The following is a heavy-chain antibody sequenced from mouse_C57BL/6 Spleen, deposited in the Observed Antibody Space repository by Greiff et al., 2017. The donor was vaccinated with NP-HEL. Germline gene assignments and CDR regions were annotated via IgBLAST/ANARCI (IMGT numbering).Heavy chain of an antibody. CDR3: TRDDGSFAY. D-gene: IGHD2-3*01. Sequence: VQLQESGAELVRPGASVTLSCKASGYTFTDYEMHWVQQTPVHGLEWIGAIDPETGGTAYNQKFKGKAILTADKSSSTAYMELRSLTSEDSAVYYCTRDDGSFAYWGQGTLVTVSA. CDR1: GYTFTDYE. V-gene: IGHV1-15*01. CDR2: IDPETGGT. J-gene: IGHJ3*01.